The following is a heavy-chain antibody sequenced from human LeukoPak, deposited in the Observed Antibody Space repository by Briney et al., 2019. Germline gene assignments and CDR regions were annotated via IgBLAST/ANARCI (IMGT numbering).Heavy chain of an antibody. CDR3: ATPPTVTRNY. J-gene: IGHJ4*02. V-gene: IGHV3-11*01. CDR1: GFTFSDYY. Sequence: PGGSLRLSCAASGFTFSDYYMSWIRQAPGKGLEWVSYISSSGSTIYYADSVRGRFTISRDNSKNTLYLQMDSLRAEDTAVYYCATPPTVTRNYWGQGTLVTVSS. CDR2: ISSSGSTI. D-gene: IGHD4-17*01.